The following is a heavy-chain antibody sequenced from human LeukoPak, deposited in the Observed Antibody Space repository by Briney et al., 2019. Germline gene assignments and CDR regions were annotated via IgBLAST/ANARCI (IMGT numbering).Heavy chain of an antibody. D-gene: IGHD3-16*01. Sequence: SETLSLTCTVSGGSISSSSYYRGWIRQPPGKGLEWIGSIYYSGSTYYNPSLESRVTISVDTSKNQFSLKLSSVTAADTAVYYCARLPRIMITFGGVLFDYWGQGTLVTVSS. J-gene: IGHJ4*02. CDR3: ARLPRIMITFGGVLFDY. CDR1: GGSISSSSYY. V-gene: IGHV4-39*01. CDR2: IYYSGST.